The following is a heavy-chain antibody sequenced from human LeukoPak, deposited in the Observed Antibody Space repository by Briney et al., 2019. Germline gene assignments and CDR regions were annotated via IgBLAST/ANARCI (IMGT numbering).Heavy chain of an antibody. CDR1: GFTFNSYA. J-gene: IGHJ6*02. V-gene: IGHV3-23*01. D-gene: IGHD2-15*01. CDR2: ISGSGGST. Sequence: PGGSLRLSCAASGFTFNSYAMSWVRQAPGKGLEWVSAISGSGGSTYYADSVKGRFTISRDNSKNTLYLQMNSLRAEDTAVYYCAKTLRKERNIVVVVAASGMDVWGQGTTVTVSS. CDR3: AKTLRKERNIVVVVAASGMDV.